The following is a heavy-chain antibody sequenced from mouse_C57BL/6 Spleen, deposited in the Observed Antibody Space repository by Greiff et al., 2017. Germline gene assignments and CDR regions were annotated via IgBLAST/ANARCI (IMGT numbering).Heavy chain of an antibody. D-gene: IGHD2-5*01. CDR1: GYTFTSYW. Sequence: VQLQQPGAELVRPGSSVKLSCTASGYTFTSYWMHWVQQRPIQGLEWIGNIDPSDSETHYNQKFKDKATLTVDKSSSTAYMHLSRLTSEDSAVYSYAIDYYSNYPAWFAYWGQGALVTVAA. J-gene: IGHJ3*01. CDR3: AIDYYSNYPAWFAY. CDR2: IDPSDSET. V-gene: IGHV1-52*01.